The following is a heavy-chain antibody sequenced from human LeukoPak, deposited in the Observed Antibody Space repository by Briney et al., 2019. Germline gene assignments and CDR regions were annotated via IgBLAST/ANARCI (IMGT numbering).Heavy chain of an antibody. CDR3: ARDREAGTSGWFDG. Sequence: PSETLSLTCAGYGGSFSGYYWSWIRQPPGKGLEWVGEITHGGSSTYNPSSKSGVTTSAEESKNQSSPKLSSVPAADTAADYCARDREAGTSGWFDGCGQGTLVTASS. CDR2: ITHGGSS. CDR1: GGSFSGYY. V-gene: IGHV4-34*01. J-gene: IGHJ5*02. D-gene: IGHD6-13*01.